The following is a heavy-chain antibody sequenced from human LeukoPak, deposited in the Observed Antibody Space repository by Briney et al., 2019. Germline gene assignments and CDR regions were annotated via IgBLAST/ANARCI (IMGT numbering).Heavy chain of an antibody. CDR2: INPNSGDT. J-gene: IGHJ4*02. V-gene: IGHV1-2*02. CDR3: AIARMNPIFGVVTGYYFDY. Sequence: WASVKVSCKASGYTLTGYYMHWVRQAPGQGLEWMGWINPNSGDTTYAQKFQGRVTMTRDTSISTAYMELSRLRSDDSAVYYCAIARMNPIFGVVTGYYFDYWGQGTLVAVSS. D-gene: IGHD3-3*01. CDR1: GYTLTGYY.